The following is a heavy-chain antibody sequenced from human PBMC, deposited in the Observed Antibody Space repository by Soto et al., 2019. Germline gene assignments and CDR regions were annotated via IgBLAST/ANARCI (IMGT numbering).Heavy chain of an antibody. CDR3: AKGKTSGWYYFDY. CDR1: GFSFTNYA. D-gene: IGHD6-19*01. CDR2: ISASGRDT. J-gene: IGHJ4*02. V-gene: IGHV3-23*01. Sequence: GGSLRLSCAASGFSFTNYAMSWVRQAPGKGLEWVSGISASGRDTYYADSVKDRFTISRDNSKNTLYLQMNSLRAEDTAIYFCAKGKTSGWYYFDYWGQGALVTV.